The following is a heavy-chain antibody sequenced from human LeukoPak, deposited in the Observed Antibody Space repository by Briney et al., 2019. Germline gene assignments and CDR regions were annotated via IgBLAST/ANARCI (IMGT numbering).Heavy chain of an antibody. D-gene: IGHD2-15*01. Sequence: GGSLRHACAASGSTFSSYWIDWVRQAPGKGLGWVSRINSDGSTTTYADSVKGRFTISRDNAENTMYLQMNSLRVEDTAVYYCTRRVSATRWFDPWGQGTLVTVSS. CDR1: GSTFSSYW. CDR2: INSDGSTT. J-gene: IGHJ5*02. V-gene: IGHV3-74*01. CDR3: TRRVSATRWFDP.